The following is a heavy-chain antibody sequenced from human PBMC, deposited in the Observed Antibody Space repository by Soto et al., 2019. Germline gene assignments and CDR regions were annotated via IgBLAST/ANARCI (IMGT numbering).Heavy chain of an antibody. V-gene: IGHV1-2*02. J-gene: IGHJ6*02. D-gene: IGHD1-26*01. CDR2: INPNSGDT. CDR3: AKGGAIVAAGTRVYLYNAMDV. CDR1: GYTFTGYY. Sequence: QVQLVQSGTEVKRPGDSVKVSCKASGYTFTGYYVHWVRQAPGQGLEWMGWINPNSGDTYLAQRFQVLVTMNRDTSIGTAYMELRGLTSDDTAEYYCAKGGAIVAAGTRVYLYNAMDVWGQGTTVTVSS.